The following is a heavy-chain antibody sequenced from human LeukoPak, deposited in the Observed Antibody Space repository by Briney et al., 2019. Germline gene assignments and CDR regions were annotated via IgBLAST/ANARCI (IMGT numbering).Heavy chain of an antibody. CDR3: ARFKMVVPAANAFDI. Sequence: ASVKVSCKASGYTFTGYYMHWVRQAPGQGLEWMGWINPNSGGTNYAQKFQGRVTMTRDTSISTAYMELSRLRSDDTAVYYCARFKMVVPAANAFDIWGQGTMVTVPS. CDR1: GYTFTGYY. CDR2: INPNSGGT. J-gene: IGHJ3*02. D-gene: IGHD2-2*01. V-gene: IGHV1-2*02.